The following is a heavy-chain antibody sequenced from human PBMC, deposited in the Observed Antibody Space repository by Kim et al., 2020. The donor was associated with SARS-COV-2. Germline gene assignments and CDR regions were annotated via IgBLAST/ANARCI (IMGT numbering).Heavy chain of an antibody. CDR1: GFAFSAFW. V-gene: IGHV3-7*05. CDR2: VKKDGTEE. CDR3: AGRRLRRSGATVGPDAFAR. Sequence: GGSLRLSCVGSGFAFSAFWMAWVRQTPGKGLEWVASVKKDGTEENYADAVKGRFTIVKDNSQRTLHLQMNSLRVDDTALYYCAGRRLRRSGATVGPDAFARWG. J-gene: IGHJ3*01. D-gene: IGHD2-21*01.